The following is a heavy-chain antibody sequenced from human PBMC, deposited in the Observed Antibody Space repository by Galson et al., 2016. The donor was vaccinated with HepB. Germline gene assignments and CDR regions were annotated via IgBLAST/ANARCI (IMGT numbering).Heavy chain of an antibody. D-gene: IGHD1-7*01. Sequence: SLRLSCAASGFSFTGAWMTWVRQGPGKGLEWVGRIKSKNDGGTTDFAAPVKGRFSISRDDSRKTVYLHMSSLKSEDTGVYYCTTGSTGTHFYWGQGTLVTVSS. CDR1: GFSFTGAW. J-gene: IGHJ4*02. CDR2: IKSKNDGGTT. CDR3: TTGSTGTHFY. V-gene: IGHV3-15*05.